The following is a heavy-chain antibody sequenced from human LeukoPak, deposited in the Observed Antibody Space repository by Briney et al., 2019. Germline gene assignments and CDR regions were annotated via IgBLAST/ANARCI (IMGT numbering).Heavy chain of an antibody. Sequence: SETLSLTCAVYGGSFSGYYWSWIRQPPGKGLEWIGEINHSGSTNYNPSLKSRVTISVDTSKNQFSLKLSSVTAADTAVYYCARHVIRSVECDFWSGYLNWFDPWGQGTLVTVSS. CDR3: ARHVIRSVECDFWSGYLNWFDP. D-gene: IGHD3-3*01. V-gene: IGHV4-34*01. J-gene: IGHJ5*02. CDR1: GGSFSGYY. CDR2: INHSGST.